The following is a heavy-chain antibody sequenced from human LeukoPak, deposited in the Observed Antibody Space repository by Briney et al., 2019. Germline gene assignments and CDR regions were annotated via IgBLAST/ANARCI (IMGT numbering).Heavy chain of an antibody. CDR1: GYTFTSYY. CDR3: ARAHSSTHSYYYYGMDV. D-gene: IGHD6-13*01. V-gene: IGHV1-46*01. CDR2: INPSGGST. J-gene: IGHJ6*02. Sequence: ASVKVSCKASGYTFTSYYMHWVRQAPGQGLEWMGIINPSGGSTSYAQKFQGRVTMTRDTSTSTVYMELSSLRSEDTAVYYCARAHSSTHSYYYYGMDVWGQGTTVTVSS.